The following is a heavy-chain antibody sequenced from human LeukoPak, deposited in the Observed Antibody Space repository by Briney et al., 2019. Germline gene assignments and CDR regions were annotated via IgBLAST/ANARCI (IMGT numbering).Heavy chain of an antibody. CDR2: IHHSGYT. D-gene: IGHD3-22*01. CDR3: ANIRAVLRQDDVGGYYGPAAYFQD. Sequence: SQTLSLTCTVSGDSINSGGFYWTWIRQRPGKGLECIGYIHHSGYTNYNPSLRTRVIMSTDTSKNQFSLKLTSVTAADTAVYFCANIRAVLRQDDVGGYYGPAAYFQDWGPGTLVTVSS. V-gene: IGHV4-31*03. CDR1: GDSINSGGFY. J-gene: IGHJ1*01.